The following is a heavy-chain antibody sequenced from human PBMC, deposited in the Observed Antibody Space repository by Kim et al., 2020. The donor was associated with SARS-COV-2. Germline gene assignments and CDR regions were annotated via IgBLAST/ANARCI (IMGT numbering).Heavy chain of an antibody. J-gene: IGHJ4*02. Sequence: GGSLRLSCAASGFTFSSYAMNWVRQAPGKGLEWVSGITDIGRAYYADSAKGRFTISRDNSKNRLYLQMSNLRAEDTAVYYCATEVSSSWDYWGQVTLVT. CDR2: ITDIGRA. D-gene: IGHD6-13*01. CDR3: ATEVSSSWDY. V-gene: IGHV3-23*01. CDR1: GFTFSSYA.